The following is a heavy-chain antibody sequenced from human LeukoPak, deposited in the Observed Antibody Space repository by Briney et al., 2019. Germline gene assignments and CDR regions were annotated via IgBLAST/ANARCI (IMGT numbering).Heavy chain of an antibody. CDR3: ARGERLVLGDH. CDR1: GYNFNAYY. J-gene: IGHJ4*02. V-gene: IGHV1-2*02. CDR2: INPNSGGT. Sequence: GASVKVSCKASGYNFNAYYMHWVRQAPGQGLEWMGWINPNSGGTNYAQKFQGRVTLTRDTSINTVYMEVNRLTSDDTVVYYCARGERLVLGDHWGQGTPVTVSS. D-gene: IGHD1-26*01.